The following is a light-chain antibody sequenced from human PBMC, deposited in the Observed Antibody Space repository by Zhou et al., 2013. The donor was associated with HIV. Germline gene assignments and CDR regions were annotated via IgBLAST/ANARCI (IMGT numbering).Light chain of an antibody. CDR1: QSITNW. Sequence: DIQMTQSPSSVSASVGDRVTITCRANQSITNWLAWYQQKPGKAPNLLIYEASTLQVGVPSRFSGSGSGTDFTLTISSLQPEDFATYFCQQANSFPLTFGGGTKVDVK. CDR3: QQANSFPLT. V-gene: IGKV1-12*01. CDR2: EAS. J-gene: IGKJ4*01.